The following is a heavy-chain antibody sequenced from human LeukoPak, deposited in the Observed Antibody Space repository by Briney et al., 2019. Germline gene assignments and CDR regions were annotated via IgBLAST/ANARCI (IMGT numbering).Heavy chain of an antibody. CDR3: ARDPVKSGGAFVDY. J-gene: IGHJ4*02. CDR1: GFTFSNYN. Sequence: PGGSLRLSCTASGFTFSNYNMNWVRQAPGKGLEWVSYISSSSTIYYADSVKGRFTISRDNAKNSLYLQMNSLRAEDTAVYYCARDPVKSGGAFVDYWGQGTLVTVSS. V-gene: IGHV3-69-1*01. D-gene: IGHD3-10*01. CDR2: ISSSSTI.